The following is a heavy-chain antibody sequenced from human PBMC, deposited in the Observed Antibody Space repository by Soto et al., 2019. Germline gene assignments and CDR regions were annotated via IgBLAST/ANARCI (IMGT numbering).Heavy chain of an antibody. D-gene: IGHD1-1*01. CDR1: GYSFTSYW. Sequence: GESLKISCKGSGYSFTSYWIGWVRQMPGKGLEWMGIIYPGDSDTRYSPSFQGQVTIPADKSISTAYLQWSSLKASDTAMYYCSRLPTGTTSGNYDYYGMDVWGQGTTVTVSS. J-gene: IGHJ6*02. CDR2: IYPGDSDT. CDR3: SRLPTGTTSGNYDYYGMDV. V-gene: IGHV5-51*01.